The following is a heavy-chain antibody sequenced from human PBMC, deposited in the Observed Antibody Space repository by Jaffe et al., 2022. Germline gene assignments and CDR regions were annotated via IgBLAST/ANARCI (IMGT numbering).Heavy chain of an antibody. CDR2: IWNDGRNK. D-gene: IGHD2-21*01. J-gene: IGHJ6*03. Sequence: QVQLVESGGGVVQPGGSLRLSCAASGVTFSTYGMHWVRQAPGKGLEWVAFIWNDGRNKYYVDSVKGRFTISRDNSKNTLYLQMNSLRPEDTAVYYCAKDPGHNVVGYYMDVWGKGTTVTVSS. CDR3: AKDPGHNVVGYYMDV. V-gene: IGHV3-30*02. CDR1: GVTFSTYG.